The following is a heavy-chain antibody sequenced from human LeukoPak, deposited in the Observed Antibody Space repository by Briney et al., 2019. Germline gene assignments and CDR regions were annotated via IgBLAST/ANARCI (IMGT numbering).Heavy chain of an antibody. D-gene: IGHD3-22*01. V-gene: IGHV3-23*01. CDR2: ISHSGGST. CDR3: AKDFGNYISGFNY. J-gene: IGHJ4*02. CDR1: GFSFNTYA. Sequence: GGSLRLSCAASGFSFNTYAMSWVRQTPEKGLEWVSGISHSGGSTYYAASVKGRFTISRDRSKNTVYLQMHGLRAEDTAVYYCAKDFGNYISGFNYWGQGTLVTVSS.